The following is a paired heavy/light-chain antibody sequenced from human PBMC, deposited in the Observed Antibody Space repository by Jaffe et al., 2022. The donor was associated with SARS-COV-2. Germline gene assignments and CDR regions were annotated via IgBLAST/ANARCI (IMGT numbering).Light chain of an antibody. J-gene: IGKJ2*01. CDR1: QDISNY. CDR2: DAS. Sequence: DIQMTQSPSSLSASVGDRVTITCQASQDISNYLNWYQQKPGKAPKLLIYDASNLETGVPSRFSGSGSGTDFTFTISSLQPEDIATYYCQQYDNPQVTFGQGTKLEIK. CDR3: QQYDNPQVT. V-gene: IGKV1-33*01.
Heavy chain of an antibody. J-gene: IGHJ4*02. CDR3: ARDSRLEWSRLWQWLVLGVFDY. Sequence: QVQLVESGGGVVQPGRSLRLSCAASGFTFSSYGMHWVRQAPGKGLEWVAVIWYDGSNKYYADSVKGRFTISRDNSKNTLYLQMNSLRAEDTAVYYCARDSRLEWSRLWQWLVLGVFDYWGQGTLVTVSS. V-gene: IGHV3-33*01. CDR2: IWYDGSNK. CDR1: GFTFSSYG. D-gene: IGHD6-19*01.